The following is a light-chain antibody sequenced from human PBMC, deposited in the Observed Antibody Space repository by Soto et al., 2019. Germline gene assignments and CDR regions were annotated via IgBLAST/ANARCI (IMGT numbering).Light chain of an antibody. CDR3: QAWASSIV. Sequence: SYELTQPPSVSVSPGQTASITCSGDKLGDKYVCWYQQKPGQSPVLVIYQDTKRPSGIPERFSGSNSGNTATLTISGTQAMDEADYYCQAWASSIVFGGGTKLTVL. V-gene: IGLV3-1*01. CDR2: QDT. J-gene: IGLJ2*01. CDR1: KLGDKY.